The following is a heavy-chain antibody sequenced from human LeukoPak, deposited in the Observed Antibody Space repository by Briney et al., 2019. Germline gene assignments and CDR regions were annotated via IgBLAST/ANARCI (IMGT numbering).Heavy chain of an antibody. D-gene: IGHD3-10*01. CDR3: ARDHYSGSESYRGLAY. J-gene: IGHJ4*02. V-gene: IGHV3-48*01. CDR2: ISSSSSTI. CDR1: GFTFSSYS. Sequence: GGSLKLSCAVSGFTFSSYSMNWVRQAPGKGLEWVSYISSSSSTIYYADSVKGRFTISRDNAKNSLYLQMNSLRAEDTAVYYCARDHYSGSESYRGLAYWGQGTLVTVSS.